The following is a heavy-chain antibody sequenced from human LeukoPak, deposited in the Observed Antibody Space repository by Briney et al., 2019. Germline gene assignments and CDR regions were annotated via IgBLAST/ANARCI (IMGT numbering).Heavy chain of an antibody. CDR3: ARHVLLRPSRSFDY. CDR1: GGSTSSYY. V-gene: IGHV4-59*08. D-gene: IGHD3-10*01. J-gene: IGHJ4*02. CDR2: IFYSGST. Sequence: SETLSLTCTVSGGSTSSYYWSWIRQPPGQGLEWIGNIFYSGSTTYNPSLKSRVTISIDTSKNQFSLKLSFVTAADTAVYYCARHVLLRPSRSFDYWGQGALVTVSS.